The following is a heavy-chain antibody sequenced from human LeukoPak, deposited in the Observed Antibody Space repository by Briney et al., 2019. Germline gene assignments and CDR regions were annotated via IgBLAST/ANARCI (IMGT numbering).Heavy chain of an antibody. J-gene: IGHJ4*02. D-gene: IGHD4-23*01. CDR3: ASLGPGGNSGFDY. V-gene: IGHV3-74*01. CDR2: INSDGSST. CDR1: GFTFSSYW. Sequence: GGSLRLSCAASGFTFSSYWMHWVRQAPGKGLVWVSRINSDGSSTSYADSVKGRFTISRDNAKNTLYLQMNSLRAEDTAVYYCASLGPGGNSGFDYWGQGTLVTVSS.